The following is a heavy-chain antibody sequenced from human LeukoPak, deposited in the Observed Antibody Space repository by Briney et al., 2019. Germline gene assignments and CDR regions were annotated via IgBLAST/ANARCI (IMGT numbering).Heavy chain of an antibody. J-gene: IGHJ4*02. CDR3: ARRIPVAGNFDY. CDR2: IYYSGST. Sequence: SETLSLTCTVSGGSFSTYYWSWIRQPPGKGLEWIGYIYYSGSTDYNPSLKSRVTMSLDTSKNQFSLKLSSVTAADTAVYYCARRIPVAGNFDYWGQGTLVTVSS. D-gene: IGHD6-19*01. CDR1: GGSFSTYY. V-gene: IGHV4-59*01.